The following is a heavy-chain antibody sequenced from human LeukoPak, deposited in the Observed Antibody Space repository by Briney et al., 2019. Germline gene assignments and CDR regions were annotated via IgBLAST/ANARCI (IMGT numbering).Heavy chain of an antibody. CDR3: ARWSGDYGDYLSYYYYYMDV. Sequence: GGSLRLSCAASGFTFSSYWMSWVRQAPGKGLEWVANIKQDGSEKYYVDSVKGRFTISRDNAKNSPYLQMNSLRAEDTAVYYCARWSGDYGDYLSYYYYYMDVWGKGTTVTVSS. CDR2: IKQDGSEK. D-gene: IGHD4-17*01. CDR1: GFTFSSYW. J-gene: IGHJ6*03. V-gene: IGHV3-7*01.